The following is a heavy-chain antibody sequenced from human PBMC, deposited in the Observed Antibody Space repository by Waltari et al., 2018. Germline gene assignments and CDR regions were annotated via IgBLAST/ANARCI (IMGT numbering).Heavy chain of an antibody. CDR1: FRPHG. V-gene: IGHV3-74*01. Sequence: FRPHGMERVAQGPGKGLGWVSGVNSDGSRINYADPLSGRFTISRDNARNTVHLQMNSLRAEDTAVYYCGTLEAVGSWGQGTLVTVSS. D-gene: IGHD2-2*03. CDR2: VNSDGSRI. J-gene: IGHJ5*02. CDR3: GTLEAVGS.